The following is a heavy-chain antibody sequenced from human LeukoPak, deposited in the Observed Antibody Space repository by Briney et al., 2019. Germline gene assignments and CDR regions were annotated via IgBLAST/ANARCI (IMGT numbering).Heavy chain of an antibody. Sequence: KPGGSLRLSCAASEFTVSSTYMSWIRQPPGKGLEWIGEINHSGSTNYNPSLKSRVTISVDTSKNQFSLKLSSVTAADTAVYYCARGRSPYDSSGYYYPEYFQHWGQGTLVTVSS. D-gene: IGHD3-22*01. V-gene: IGHV4-34*01. J-gene: IGHJ1*01. CDR2: INHSGST. CDR3: ARGRSPYDSSGYYYPEYFQH. CDR1: EFTVSSTY.